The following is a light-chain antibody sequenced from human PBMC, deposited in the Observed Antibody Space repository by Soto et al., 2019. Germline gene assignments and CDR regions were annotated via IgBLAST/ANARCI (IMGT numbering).Light chain of an antibody. J-gene: IGLJ1*01. CDR1: GSNIGDSF. CDR2: RNN. V-gene: IGLV1-47*01. Sequence: QSVLTQPPSASATPGQRVTISCFGSGSNIGDSFVYWYQQLPGTAPKLLIYRNNQRPSGVPDRFSGSKSGTSASLAISGLRSEDEADYYCAAWDDSLSGYVFGIGTKVTV. CDR3: AAWDDSLSGYV.